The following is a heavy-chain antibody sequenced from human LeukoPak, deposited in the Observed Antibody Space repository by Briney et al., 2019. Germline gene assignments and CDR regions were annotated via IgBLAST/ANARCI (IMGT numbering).Heavy chain of an antibody. CDR3: ARARDPEDYYFEY. J-gene: IGHJ4*02. CDR1: GFTFSSYA. Sequence: GGSLRLSCAASGFTFSSYAMHWVRQAPGKGLEWVAVISYDGSNKYYADSVEGRFTISRDNSKNTLYLQMNSLRAEDTAVYYCARARDPEDYYFEYWGQGTLVTVSS. CDR2: ISYDGSNK. D-gene: IGHD2-21*02. V-gene: IGHV3-30*04.